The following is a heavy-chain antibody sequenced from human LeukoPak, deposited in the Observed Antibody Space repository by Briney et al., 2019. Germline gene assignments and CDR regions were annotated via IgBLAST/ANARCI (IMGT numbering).Heavy chain of an antibody. Sequence: SETLSLTCTVSGGSISSGGYYWSWIRQHPGKGLEWIGYIYYSGSIYYNPSLKSRVTISVDTSKNQFSLKLSSVTAADTAVYYCARGRITIFGVVTPFDYWGQGTLVTVSS. CDR3: ARGRITIFGVVTPFDY. CDR1: GGSISSGGYY. D-gene: IGHD3-3*01. V-gene: IGHV4-31*03. J-gene: IGHJ4*02. CDR2: IYYSGSI.